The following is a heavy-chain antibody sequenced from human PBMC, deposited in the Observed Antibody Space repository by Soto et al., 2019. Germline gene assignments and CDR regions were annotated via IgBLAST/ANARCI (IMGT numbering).Heavy chain of an antibody. CDR2: ISYDGSNK. CDR3: AKVGHSGSYYLGYYYYGMDV. D-gene: IGHD1-26*01. CDR1: GFTFSSYG. J-gene: IGHJ6*02. V-gene: IGHV3-30*18. Sequence: QVQLVESGGGVVQPGRSLRLSCAASGFTFSSYGMHWVRQAPGKGLEWVAVISYDGSNKYYADSVKGRFTISRDNSKNTLYLQMNSLRAEDTAVYYCAKVGHSGSYYLGYYYYGMDVWGQGTTVTVSS.